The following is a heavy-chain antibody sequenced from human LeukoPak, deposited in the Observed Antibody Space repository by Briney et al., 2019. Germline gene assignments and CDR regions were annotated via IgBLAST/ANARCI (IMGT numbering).Heavy chain of an antibody. CDR2: ISGSGGST. V-gene: IGHV3-23*01. D-gene: IGHD1-26*01. CDR1: GFTFSSYA. Sequence: PGGSLRLSCAASGFTFSSYAMSWVRQAPGKGLEWVSAISGSGGSTYYAGSVKGRFTISRDNSKNTLYLQMNSLRAEDTAVYYCAYFDSLPPDAFDIWGQGTMVTVSS. J-gene: IGHJ3*02. CDR3: AYFDSLPPDAFDI.